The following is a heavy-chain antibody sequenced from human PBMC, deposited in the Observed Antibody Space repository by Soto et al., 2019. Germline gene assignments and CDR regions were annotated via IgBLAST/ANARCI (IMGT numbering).Heavy chain of an antibody. D-gene: IGHD2-2*01. V-gene: IGHV3-33*01. J-gene: IGHJ6*02. Sequence: GGSLRLSCAASGFTFSSYGMHWVRQAPGKGLERVAVIWYDGSNKYYADSVKGRFTISRDNSKNTLYLQMNSLRAEDTAVYYCAREALAVPAAIVLYYYYYGMEVWGQGTTVTVAS. CDR1: GFTFSSYG. CDR3: AREALAVPAAIVLYYYYYGMEV. CDR2: IWYDGSNK.